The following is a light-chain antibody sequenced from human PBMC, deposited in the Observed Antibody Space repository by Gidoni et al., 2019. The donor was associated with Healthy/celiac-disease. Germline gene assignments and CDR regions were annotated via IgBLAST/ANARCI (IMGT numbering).Light chain of an antibody. CDR1: QSISSY. V-gene: IGKV1-39*01. Sequence: DIQMTQSPSSLSASVGDRVTITCLASQSISSYLNWYQQKPGKAPKLLIYAASSLQSGVPSRFSGSGSGTDFTLTISSLQPEDFATYYCQQSYSTPWITFGQGTRLEIK. CDR3: QQSYSTPWIT. J-gene: IGKJ5*01. CDR2: AAS.